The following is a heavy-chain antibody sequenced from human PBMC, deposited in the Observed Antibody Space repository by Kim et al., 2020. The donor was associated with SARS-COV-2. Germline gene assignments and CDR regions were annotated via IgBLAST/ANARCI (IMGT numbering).Heavy chain of an antibody. D-gene: IGHD3-3*01. Sequence: GGSLRLSCAVSGFTLSKNAMSWVRQAPGRGLEWVSTIHPRAETTYYADSVNGRFTIYRDSSNHTLYLQLNSLRAADTAVYYCANDRGGSGGPVFDYWGQG. V-gene: IGHV3-23*01. CDR1: GFTLSKNA. CDR2: IHPRAETT. CDR3: ANDRGGSGGPVFDY. J-gene: IGHJ4*02.